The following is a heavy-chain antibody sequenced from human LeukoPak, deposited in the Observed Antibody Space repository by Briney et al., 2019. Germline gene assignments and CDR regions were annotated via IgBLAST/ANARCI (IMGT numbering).Heavy chain of an antibody. J-gene: IGHJ4*02. CDR1: GFTFSSYA. CDR3: AKIMALYCSGGSCNEIDY. V-gene: IGHV3-23*01. CDR2: ISHSAYTT. Sequence: GGSLRLSCAASGFTFSSYAMSWVRQAPGKGLEWVSTISHSAYTTYYADSVKGRITISRDNSKNTLYLQMNSLRADDTAVYYCAKIMALYCSGGSCNEIDYWGQGTLVTVSS. D-gene: IGHD2-15*01.